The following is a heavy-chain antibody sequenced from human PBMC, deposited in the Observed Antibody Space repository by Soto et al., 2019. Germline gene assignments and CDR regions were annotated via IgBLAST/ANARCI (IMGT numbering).Heavy chain of an antibody. Sequence: ESGGGVVQPGRSLRLSCAASGFTFSTYPMHWVRQAPGKGLEWVAVISYDGSNKYYADSVKGRFTISTDNSKNTLYLQMNSLRAEDTAVYYCARDRVDCSGGSRYSAFDYWGQGTLVTVSS. CDR2: ISYDGSNK. J-gene: IGHJ4*02. CDR3: ARDRVDCSGGSRYSAFDY. D-gene: IGHD2-15*01. V-gene: IGHV3-30-3*01. CDR1: GFTFSTYP.